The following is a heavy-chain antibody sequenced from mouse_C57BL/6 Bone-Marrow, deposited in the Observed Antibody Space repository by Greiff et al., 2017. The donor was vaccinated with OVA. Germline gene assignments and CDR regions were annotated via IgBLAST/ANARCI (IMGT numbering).Heavy chain of an antibody. V-gene: IGHV2-2*01. CDR1: GFSLTSYG. CDR3: ARNSDYDAWFAY. Sequence: QVQLKESGPGLVQPSQSLSITCTVSGFSLTSYGVHWVRQSPGKGLEWLGVIWSGGSTDYNAAFISRLSISKDNSKSQVFFKMNSLQADDTAIYYCARNSDYDAWFAYWGQGTLVTVSA. J-gene: IGHJ3*01. D-gene: IGHD2-4*01. CDR2: IWSGGST.